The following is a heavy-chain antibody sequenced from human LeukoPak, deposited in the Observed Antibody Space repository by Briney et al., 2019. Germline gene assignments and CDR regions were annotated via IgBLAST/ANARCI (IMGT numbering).Heavy chain of an antibody. CDR1: GFTFSSYA. CDR2: ISGSGGST. V-gene: IGHV3-23*01. Sequence: GESLRLSCAASGFTFSSYAMSWVRQAPGKGLEWVSAISGSGGSTYYADSVKGRFTISRDNSKNTLYLQMNSLRAEDTAVYYCARAAPLRYFDWLCLDYWGQGTLVTVSS. D-gene: IGHD3-9*01. CDR3: ARAAPLRYFDWLCLDY. J-gene: IGHJ4*02.